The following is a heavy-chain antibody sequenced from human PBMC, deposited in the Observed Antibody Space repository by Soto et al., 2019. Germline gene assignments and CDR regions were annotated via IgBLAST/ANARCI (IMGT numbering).Heavy chain of an antibody. CDR1: GFTFSSYG. J-gene: IGHJ1*01. Sequence: QVQLVESGGGVVQPGRSLRLSCAASGFTFSSYGMHWVRQAPGKGLECVAVISYDGSDKYYADYVKGRFTISRDNSNNKLYLQMDSLRAEYTAVYYCTKGVVVATNYFPHWGKGTQVTVAS. D-gene: IGHD2-15*01. CDR3: TKGVVVATNYFPH. V-gene: IGHV3-30*18. CDR2: ISYDGSDK.